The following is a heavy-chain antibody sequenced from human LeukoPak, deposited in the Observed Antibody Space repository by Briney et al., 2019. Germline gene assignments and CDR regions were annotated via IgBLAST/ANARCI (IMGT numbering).Heavy chain of an antibody. CDR2: IIPILGIA. J-gene: IGHJ6*02. CDR3: ASDIVVVVAAPNGMDV. Sequence: SVKVSCKASGGTFSSYAISWVRQAPGQGLEWMGRIIPILGIANYAQKFQGRVTITADKSTSTAYMELSSLRSEDTAVYYCASDIVVVVAAPNGMDVWGQGTTVTVS. V-gene: IGHV1-69*04. CDR1: GGTFSSYA. D-gene: IGHD2-15*01.